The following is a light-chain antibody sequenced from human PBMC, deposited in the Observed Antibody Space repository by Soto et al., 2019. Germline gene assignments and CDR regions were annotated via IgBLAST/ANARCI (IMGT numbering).Light chain of an antibody. CDR2: GAS. J-gene: IGKJ1*01. CDR1: QSVSGN. Sequence: EIVMTQSPATLSVSPGERATLSCRASQSVSGNLAWYQQKPGQAPRLLIYGASTRATGIPARFSGSWSGTEFTLTISSLQSEDFEVYYGQQYNKWPTWTFGQGKKVEIK. CDR3: QQYNKWPTWT. V-gene: IGKV3-15*01.